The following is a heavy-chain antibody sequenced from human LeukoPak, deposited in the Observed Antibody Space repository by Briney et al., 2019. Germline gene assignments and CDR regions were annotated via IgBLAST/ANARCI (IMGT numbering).Heavy chain of an antibody. Sequence: ASVKVSCKASGYTFTGYYMHWVRQAPGQGLEWMGIINPSGGSTSYAQKFQGRVTMTEDTSTDTAYMELSSLRSEDTAVYYCATEGYYDSSGYYTDYWGQGTLVTVSS. J-gene: IGHJ4*02. CDR3: ATEGYYDSSGYYTDY. CDR1: GYTFTGYY. CDR2: INPSGGST. D-gene: IGHD3-22*01. V-gene: IGHV1-46*01.